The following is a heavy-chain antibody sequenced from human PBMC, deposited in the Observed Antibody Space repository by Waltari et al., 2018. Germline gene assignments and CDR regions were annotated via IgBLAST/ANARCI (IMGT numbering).Heavy chain of an antibody. D-gene: IGHD2-15*01. CDR1: GFTVSSTY. J-gene: IGHJ3*01. CDR2: SYSHGTT. Sequence: EVQLVESGGGLIQAGGSLRLSCAASGFTVSSTYMAWVRQAPGKGLESVAISYSHGTTSYADSVKGRFTISRDNSKNTLFLQMSSVRVDDTAMYYCTTRVAISGVPGMPDYWGQGTRVIVSS. CDR3: TTRVAISGVPGMPDY. V-gene: IGHV3-53*01.